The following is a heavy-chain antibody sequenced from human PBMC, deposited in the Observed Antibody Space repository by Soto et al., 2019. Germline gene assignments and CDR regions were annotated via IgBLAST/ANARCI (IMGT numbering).Heavy chain of an antibody. CDR2: IIPILGIA. CDR1: GGTFSSYT. D-gene: IGHD3-10*01. CDR3: ARDKINELFTMVRAGAFDI. V-gene: IGHV1-69*04. Sequence: ASVKVSCKASGGTFSSYTISWVRQAPGQGLEWMGRIIPILGIANYAQKFQGRVTITADKSTSTAYMELSSLRSEDTAVYYCARDKINELFTMVRAGAFDIWGQGTMVTVSS. J-gene: IGHJ3*02.